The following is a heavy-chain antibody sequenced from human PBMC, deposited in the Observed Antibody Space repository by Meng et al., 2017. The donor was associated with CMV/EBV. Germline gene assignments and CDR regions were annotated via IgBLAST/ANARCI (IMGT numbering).Heavy chain of an antibody. D-gene: IGHD6-19*01. CDR2: IESDGRIT. Sequence: GESLKISCAVSGFTFRSYWMHWVRQAPGKGLVWVSRIESDGRITTYADSVKGRFIISRDNAKNTLYLQMNSLRAEDTAVYYCARGGSGWYYFDYWGQGTLVTVSS. V-gene: IGHV3-74*03. CDR1: GFTFRSYW. J-gene: IGHJ4*02. CDR3: ARGGSGWYYFDY.